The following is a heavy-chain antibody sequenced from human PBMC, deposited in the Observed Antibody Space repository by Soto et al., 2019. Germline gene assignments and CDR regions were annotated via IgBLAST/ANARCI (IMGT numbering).Heavy chain of an antibody. CDR3: AKDPGQWELLLYAFDI. D-gene: IGHD1-26*01. J-gene: IGHJ3*02. CDR1: GFTFSSYG. Sequence: GGSLRLSCAASGFTFSSYGMHWVRQAPGKGLEWVAVISYDGSNKYYADSVKGRFTISRDNSKNTLYLQMNSLRAEDTAVYYCAKDPGQWELLLYAFDIWGQGTMVTVSS. CDR2: ISYDGSNK. V-gene: IGHV3-30*18.